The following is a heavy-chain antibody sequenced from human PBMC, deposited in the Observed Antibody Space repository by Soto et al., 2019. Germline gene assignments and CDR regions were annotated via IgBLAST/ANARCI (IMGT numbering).Heavy chain of an antibody. CDR1: GFTFSGYS. CDR2: ISSSSSTI. J-gene: IGHJ3*02. Sequence: EVQLVESGGGLVQPGGSLRLSCAASGFTFSGYSMNWVRQAPGKGLEWISYISSSSSTIYYADSVKGRFTISRDNGKNSLYLKMNSLSPEDTAVYYWARGDGYCTRSSCFHLPDAFEIWGQGTLV. V-gene: IGHV3-48*04. CDR3: ARGDGYCTRSSCFHLPDAFEI. D-gene: IGHD2-2*01.